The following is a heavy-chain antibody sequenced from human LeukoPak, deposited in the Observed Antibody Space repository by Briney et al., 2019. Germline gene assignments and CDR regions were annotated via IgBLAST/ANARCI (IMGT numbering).Heavy chain of an antibody. CDR2: INPNSGGT. Sequence: GASVKVSCKASGYTFTGYYMHWVRQAPGQGLEWMGWINPNSGGTNYAQKFQGRVTMTRDTSISTAYMELSRLRPDDTAVYYCARGHSSGWYHYFDYWGQGTLVTVSS. V-gene: IGHV1-2*02. CDR1: GYTFTGYY. CDR3: ARGHSSGWYHYFDY. J-gene: IGHJ4*02. D-gene: IGHD6-19*01.